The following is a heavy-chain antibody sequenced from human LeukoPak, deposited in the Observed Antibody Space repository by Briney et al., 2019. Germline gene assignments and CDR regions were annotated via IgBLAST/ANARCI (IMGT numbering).Heavy chain of an antibody. CDR1: GGTFSSYA. D-gene: IGHD6-19*01. CDR3: AREWRYSSGWDPLDC. V-gene: IGHV1-18*01. Sequence: ASVKVSCKASGGTFSSYAISWVRQAPGQGLEWMGWISAYNGNTNYAQKFQGRVTMTRDTSISTAYMELSRLRSDDTAVYYCAREWRYSSGWDPLDCWGQGTLVTVSS. J-gene: IGHJ4*02. CDR2: ISAYNGNT.